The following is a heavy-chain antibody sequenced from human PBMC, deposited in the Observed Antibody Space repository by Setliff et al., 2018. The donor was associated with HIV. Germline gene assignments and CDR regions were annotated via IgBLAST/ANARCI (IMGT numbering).Heavy chain of an antibody. Sequence: ASVKVSCKASGYTFTRYGISWVRQAPGQGLEWMGWISANNGNTKYAQRLQGRVTMTTDTSTSTAYMDLRSLRSDDTAEYFCARDGEYQVLHYYYSGMDVWGQGTTVTVSS. V-gene: IGHV1-18*01. J-gene: IGHJ6*02. CDR1: GYTFTRYG. D-gene: IGHD2-2*01. CDR2: ISANNGNT. CDR3: ARDGEYQVLHYYYSGMDV.